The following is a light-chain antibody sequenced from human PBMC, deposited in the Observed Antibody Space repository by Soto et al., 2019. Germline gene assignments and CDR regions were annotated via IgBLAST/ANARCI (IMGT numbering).Light chain of an antibody. Sequence: DIEMTQSPSTLSASVGDRVTITCLASQSISSWLAWYQQKPGKAPKLLIYDASSLESGVPSRFSGSRSGTEFTLTISSLPPDEIASYYCQQYDNYWTFGQGTKVDIK. CDR2: DAS. CDR3: QQYDNYWT. CDR1: QSISSW. J-gene: IGKJ1*01. V-gene: IGKV1-5*01.